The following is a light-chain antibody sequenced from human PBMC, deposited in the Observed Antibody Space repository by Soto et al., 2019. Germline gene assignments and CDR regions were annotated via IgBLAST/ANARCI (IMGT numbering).Light chain of an antibody. CDR3: QQYNNWPPTT. CDR2: GAS. CDR1: QSVSSN. Sequence: EIVMTQSPATLSVSPGERATLSCRASQSVSSNLAWYQQKPGQAPWLLIYGASTRATGIPARFSGSGSGTEFTLTISSLQSEDFAVYYCQQYNNWPPTTFGQGTKVDIK. J-gene: IGKJ1*01. V-gene: IGKV3-15*01.